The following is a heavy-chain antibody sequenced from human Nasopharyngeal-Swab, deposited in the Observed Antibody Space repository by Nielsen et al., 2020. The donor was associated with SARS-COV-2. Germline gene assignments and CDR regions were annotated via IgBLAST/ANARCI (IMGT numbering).Heavy chain of an antibody. CDR2: ISYDGSNK. CDR1: GFTFSSYG. V-gene: IGHV3-30*03. CDR3: ARGHNTYCGGDCYSLAPDY. Sequence: GGSLRLSCAAFGFTFSSYGMHWVRQAPGKGLEWVAVISYDGSNKYYADSVKGRFTISRDNSKNTLYLQMNSLRAGDTAVYYCARGHNTYCGGDCYSLAPDYWGQGTLVTVSS. D-gene: IGHD2-21*02. J-gene: IGHJ4*02.